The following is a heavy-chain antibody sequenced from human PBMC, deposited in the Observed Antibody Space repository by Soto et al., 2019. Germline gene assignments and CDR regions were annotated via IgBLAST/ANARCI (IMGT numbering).Heavy chain of an antibody. CDR2: IYYSGST. J-gene: IGHJ4*02. CDR1: VGSISSYY. Sequence: ESLSLTCTVSVGSISSYYWSWIRQPPGKGLEWIGYIYYSGSTNYNPSLKSRVTISVDTSKNQFSLKLSSVTAADTAVYYCARGSDYDSSGYPLDYWGQGTLVTVSS. CDR3: ARGSDYDSSGYPLDY. V-gene: IGHV4-59*01. D-gene: IGHD3-22*01.